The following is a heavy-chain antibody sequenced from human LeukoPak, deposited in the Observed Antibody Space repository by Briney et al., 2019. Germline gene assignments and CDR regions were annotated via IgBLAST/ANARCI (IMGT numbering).Heavy chain of an antibody. D-gene: IGHD6-19*01. Sequence: GGSLRLSCTASGFAFDEHGMSWVRQAPGKGLEWVSTIGGSGDKTFYADSVKGRFTISRGNSKNMLHLQMSSLTGEDTALYYCVRRGDASSGWGDHDYWGQGALVTVSS. J-gene: IGHJ4*02. CDR3: VRRGDASSGWGDHDY. CDR1: GFAFDEHG. CDR2: IGGSGDKT. V-gene: IGHV3-23*01.